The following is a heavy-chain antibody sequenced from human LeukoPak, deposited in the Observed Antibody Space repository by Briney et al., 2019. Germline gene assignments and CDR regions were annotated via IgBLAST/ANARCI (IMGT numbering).Heavy chain of an antibody. CDR3: ARRDYSNYANYYYYYMDV. CDR2: INHSGIS. CDR1: GGSLSGYY. Sequence: SETLSLTCAVYGGSLSGYYWSWIRQPPGKGLEWIGEINHSGISNYNPSLKSRVTISVDTSKNEFSLKVSSVTAADTAVYYCARRDYSNYANYYYYYMDVWGKGTTVTVSS. V-gene: IGHV4-34*01. J-gene: IGHJ6*03. D-gene: IGHD4-11*01.